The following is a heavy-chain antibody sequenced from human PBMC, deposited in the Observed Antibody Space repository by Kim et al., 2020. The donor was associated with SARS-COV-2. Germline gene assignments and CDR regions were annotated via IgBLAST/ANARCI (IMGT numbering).Heavy chain of an antibody. D-gene: IGHD7-27*01. CDR2: IIPIFGTA. V-gene: IGHV1-69*13. Sequence: SVKVSCKASGGTFSSYAISWVRQAPGQGLEWMGGIIPIFGTANYAQKFQGRVTITADESTSTAYMELSSLRSEDTAVYYCAREELGIRPYYYGMDVWGQGTTVTVSS. CDR3: AREELGIRPYYYGMDV. J-gene: IGHJ6*02. CDR1: GGTFSSYA.